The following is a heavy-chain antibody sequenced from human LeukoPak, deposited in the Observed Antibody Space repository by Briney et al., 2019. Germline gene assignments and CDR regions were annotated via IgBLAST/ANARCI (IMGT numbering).Heavy chain of an antibody. CDR1: GGSISSYY. CDR3: ARDRGRNWNYVYGNYYYGMDV. J-gene: IGHJ6*02. V-gene: IGHV4-59*01. CDR2: IYYSGST. Sequence: PSETLSFTCTVSGGSISSYYWSWIRQPPGKGLEWIGYIYYSGSTNYNPSLKSRVTISVDTSKNQFSLKLSSVTAADTAVYYCARDRGRNWNYVYGNYYYGMDVWGQGTTVTVSS. D-gene: IGHD1-7*01.